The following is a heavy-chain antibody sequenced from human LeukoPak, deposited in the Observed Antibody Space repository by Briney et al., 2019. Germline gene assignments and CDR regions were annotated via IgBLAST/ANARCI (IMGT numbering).Heavy chain of an antibody. CDR3: ARHAHPPVLRFLEWPGRHNWFDP. CDR1: GGSISSYY. J-gene: IGHJ5*02. Sequence: PSETLSLTCTVSGGSISSYYWSWIRQPPGKGLEWIGYIYYSGSTNYNPSLKSRVTISVDTSKNQFSLKLSSVTAADTAVYYCARHAHPPVLRFLEWPGRHNWFDPWGQGTLVTVSS. CDR2: IYYSGST. D-gene: IGHD3-3*01. V-gene: IGHV4-59*08.